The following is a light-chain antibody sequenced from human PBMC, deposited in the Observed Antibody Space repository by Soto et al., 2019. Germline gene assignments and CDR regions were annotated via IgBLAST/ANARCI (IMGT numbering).Light chain of an antibody. Sequence: MTQSPATQSVSPGERVTLSCRASHSINDDVAWYQQKPGQPPTLVMYRSSARAIGVPARFSGSGSGTEFTLTISSLQSEDFGTYYCQQYNNWPLSFGGGTKV. V-gene: IGKV3-15*01. J-gene: IGKJ4*01. CDR2: RSS. CDR1: HSINDD. CDR3: QQYNNWPLS.